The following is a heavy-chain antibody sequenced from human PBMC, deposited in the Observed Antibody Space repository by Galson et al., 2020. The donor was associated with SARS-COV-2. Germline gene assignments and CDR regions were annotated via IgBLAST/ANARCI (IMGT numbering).Heavy chain of an antibody. V-gene: IGHV3-23*01. CDR1: GFTFRSFG. CDR3: SIWYGSSSGGF. D-gene: IGHD6-6*01. J-gene: IGHJ4*02. CDR2: ISNTADTI. Sequence: GESLKISCAASGFTFRSFGMHWVRQLPGKGLEWVSSISNTADTILYANSVKGRFTISRDNSKNTLYLQMDSLRAEDTALYYCSIWYGSSSGGFWGQGTLVTVS.